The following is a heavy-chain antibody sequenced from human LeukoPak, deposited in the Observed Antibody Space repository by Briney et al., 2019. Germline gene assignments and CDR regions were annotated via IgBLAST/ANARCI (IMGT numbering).Heavy chain of an antibody. Sequence: SETLSLTCTVSGGSISSSSYYWGWIRQPPGKGLEWIRSIYYSGNTYFNPSLKSRVTISVDTSKNQFALKLSSVTAADTAFYCCARRSDGYFDYWGQGTLVTVSS. CDR2: IYYSGNT. J-gene: IGHJ4*02. CDR1: GGSISSSSYY. V-gene: IGHV4-39*01. D-gene: IGHD2-15*01. CDR3: ARRSDGYFDY.